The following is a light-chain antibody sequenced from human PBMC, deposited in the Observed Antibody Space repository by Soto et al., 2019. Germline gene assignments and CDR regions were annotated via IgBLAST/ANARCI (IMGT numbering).Light chain of an antibody. Sequence: IVLTQSPATLSLSPGERATLSCRASQDISSLLAWYQQKPGQPPRLLIYDASNRATGIPARFSGSGSGTDFTLTIGSLEPEDFAVYYCQQSSNWPPITFGQGTRLEIK. CDR3: QQSSNWPPIT. CDR1: QDISSL. J-gene: IGKJ5*01. CDR2: DAS. V-gene: IGKV3-11*01.